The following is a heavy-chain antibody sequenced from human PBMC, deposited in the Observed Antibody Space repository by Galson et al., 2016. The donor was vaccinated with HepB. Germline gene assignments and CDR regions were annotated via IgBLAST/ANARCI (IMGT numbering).Heavy chain of an antibody. CDR2: IKQDGSEK. D-gene: IGHD4-17*01. Sequence: SCKVSGQTLTQLSMHRVRQAPGKGLEWVANIKQDGSEKYYVDSAKGRFTISRDNSKNSLYLQMNSLRAEDTAVYYCASRSDGVPYHWGQGTLVTVSS. CDR3: ASRSDGVPYH. V-gene: IGHV3-7*03. J-gene: IGHJ4*02. CDR1: GQTLTQLS.